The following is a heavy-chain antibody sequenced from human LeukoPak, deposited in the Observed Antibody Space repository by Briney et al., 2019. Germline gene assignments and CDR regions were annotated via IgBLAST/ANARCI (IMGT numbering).Heavy chain of an antibody. J-gene: IGHJ4*02. Sequence: GGSLRLSCAASGFTFSSYGMHWVRQAPGKGLEWVALICYDGDKKYYTDSVKGRFTISRDDSKNTLYLQMNSLRAEDTALYYCARGASTGDFHYWGQGTLVTVSS. CDR1: GFTFSSYG. CDR3: ARGASTGDFHY. CDR2: ICYDGDKK. V-gene: IGHV3-30*19. D-gene: IGHD3-16*01.